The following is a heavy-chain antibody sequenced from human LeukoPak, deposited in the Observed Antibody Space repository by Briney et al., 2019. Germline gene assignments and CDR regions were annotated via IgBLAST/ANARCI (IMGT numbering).Heavy chain of an antibody. CDR3: ARGRGGSGYEPIDY. CDR2: ISSSGSTI. D-gene: IGHD3-22*01. Sequence: GGSLRLSCAASGFTFSSYEMNWVRQAPGKGLEWVSYISSSGSTIYYADSEKGRFTISRDNAKNSLYLQMNSLRAEDTAVYYCARGRGGSGYEPIDYWGQGTLVTVSS. CDR1: GFTFSSYE. V-gene: IGHV3-48*03. J-gene: IGHJ4*02.